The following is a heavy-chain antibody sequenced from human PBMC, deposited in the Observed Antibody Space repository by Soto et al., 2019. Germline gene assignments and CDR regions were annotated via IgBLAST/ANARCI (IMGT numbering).Heavy chain of an antibody. Sequence: QVQLQQWGAGLLKPSETLFLTCAVYGESFSGYYWSWIRQPPGKGLEWIGEMFHGGHTNYSPYLKSRVTISVDTSKNHFSLELTSVTAADTAVYYCARPHYDSNTFYSFFDYWDQGTLVTVSS. CDR3: ARPHYDSNTFYSFFDY. J-gene: IGHJ4*02. CDR1: GESFSGYY. V-gene: IGHV4-34*12. D-gene: IGHD3-22*01. CDR2: MFHGGHT.